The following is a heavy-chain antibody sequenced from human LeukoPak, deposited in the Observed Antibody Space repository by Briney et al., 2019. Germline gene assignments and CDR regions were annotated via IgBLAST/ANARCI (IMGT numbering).Heavy chain of an antibody. D-gene: IGHD1-26*01. CDR1: GGSISSSNW. Sequence: PSGTLSLTCAVSGGSISSSNWWSWVRQPPGKGLEWIGEIYHSGSTNYNPSLKSRVTISVDTSKNQFSLKLSSVTAADTAVYYCARSGGSGSYGDRAFDIWGQGTMVTVSS. V-gene: IGHV4-4*02. J-gene: IGHJ3*02. CDR3: ARSGGSGSYGDRAFDI. CDR2: IYHSGST.